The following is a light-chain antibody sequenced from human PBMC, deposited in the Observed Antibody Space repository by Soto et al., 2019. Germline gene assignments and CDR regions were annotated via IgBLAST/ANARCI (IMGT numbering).Light chain of an antibody. CDR1: RSINIY. CDR3: QQSHSSPYT. Sequence: DIQMTQSPSSLSASVGDRVTITCRASRSINIYLNWYQQKPGKAPKLLIYAASNLQSGVPSRFSGDGGGTLFTLTISRLQPEVSATYRYQQSHSSPYTFGQGTRLEIK. CDR2: AAS. V-gene: IGKV1-39*01. J-gene: IGKJ5*01.